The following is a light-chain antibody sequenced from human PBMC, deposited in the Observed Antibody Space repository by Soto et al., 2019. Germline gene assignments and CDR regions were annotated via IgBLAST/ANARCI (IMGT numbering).Light chain of an antibody. V-gene: IGLV1-51*01. Sequence: QSALTQPPSVSAAPGQKVIISCSGSSSNIGDNYVSWYQLVPGTAPKLLIFDNNRRPSGIPDRFAASKSGTSATLGITGLQTGDEADYYCGTWDSSLKAVVFGGGTKVTVL. J-gene: IGLJ2*01. CDR3: GTWDSSLKAVV. CDR2: DNN. CDR1: SSNIGDNY.